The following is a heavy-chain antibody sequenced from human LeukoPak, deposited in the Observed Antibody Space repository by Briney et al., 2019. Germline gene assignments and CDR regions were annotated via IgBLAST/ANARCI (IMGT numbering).Heavy chain of an antibody. CDR1: GGSISSYY. D-gene: IGHD6-25*01. CDR2: IYYSGST. CDR3: ARDGVDIYSSEGKYYFDY. V-gene: IGHV4-59*01. J-gene: IGHJ4*02. Sequence: SETLSLTCTVSGGSISSYYWSWIRQPPGKGLEWIGYIYYSGSTNYNPSLKSRVTISVDTSKNQFSLKLSSVTAADTAVYYCARDGVDIYSSEGKYYFDYWGQGTLVTVSS.